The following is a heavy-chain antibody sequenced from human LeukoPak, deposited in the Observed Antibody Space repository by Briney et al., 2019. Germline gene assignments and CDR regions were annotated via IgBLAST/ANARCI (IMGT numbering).Heavy chain of an antibody. V-gene: IGHV4-59*10. J-gene: IGHJ4*02. Sequence: LETLSLTCAVYGGSFSGYYWSWIRQPAGKGLEWIGRFYSGGSTDYNPSLKSRVTMSVDTSKNQFSLKLSSVTAADTAVYYCARVYSGYDLPGSLANYYFDYWGQGTLVTVSS. D-gene: IGHD5-12*01. CDR3: ARVYSGYDLPGSLANYYFDY. CDR1: GGSFSGYY. CDR2: FYSGGST.